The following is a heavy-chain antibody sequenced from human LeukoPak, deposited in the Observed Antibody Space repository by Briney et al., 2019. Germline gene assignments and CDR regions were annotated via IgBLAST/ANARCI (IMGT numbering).Heavy chain of an antibody. CDR3: ARYSNYPPWSGYYIPLGY. V-gene: IGHV3-23*01. J-gene: IGHJ4*02. D-gene: IGHD3-3*01. Sequence: GGTLRLPCAASGFTFSSYAMSWVRQAPGKGLEWVSAISGSGGSTYYADSAKGRFTISRDNSKNTLYLQMNSLRAEDTAVYYCARYSNYPPWSGYYIPLGYWGQGTLVTVSS. CDR2: ISGSGGST. CDR1: GFTFSSYA.